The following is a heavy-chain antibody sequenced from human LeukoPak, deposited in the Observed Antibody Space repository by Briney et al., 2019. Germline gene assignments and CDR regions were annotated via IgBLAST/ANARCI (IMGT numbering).Heavy chain of an antibody. CDR3: ARDRATTGWYGGYFDY. Sequence: SETLSLTCTVSGDAISSGGYYWSWIRQHPGKGLEWIGYIYHSGSTYYNPSLKSRVTISVDTSKNHFSLKLSSVTAADTAVYYCARDRATTGWYGGYFDYWGQGTLVTVSS. J-gene: IGHJ4*02. CDR2: IYHSGST. D-gene: IGHD6-19*01. V-gene: IGHV4-31*03. CDR1: GDAISSGGYY.